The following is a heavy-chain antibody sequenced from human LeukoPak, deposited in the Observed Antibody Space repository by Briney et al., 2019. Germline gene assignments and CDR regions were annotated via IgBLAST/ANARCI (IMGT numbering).Heavy chain of an antibody. J-gene: IGHJ3*02. Sequence: GGSLRLSCAASGFTFSSYGMHWVRQAPGKGLEWVAVIWYDGSNKYYADSVKGRFTISRDNSKNTLYLQMNSLRAEDTAVYYCARDHTLNAFDIWGQGTTVTVSS. D-gene: IGHD2-2*02. CDR1: GFTFSSYG. CDR3: ARDHTLNAFDI. V-gene: IGHV3-33*01. CDR2: IWYDGSNK.